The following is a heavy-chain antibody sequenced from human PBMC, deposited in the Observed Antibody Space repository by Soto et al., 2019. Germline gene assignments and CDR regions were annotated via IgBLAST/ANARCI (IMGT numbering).Heavy chain of an antibody. D-gene: IGHD6-19*01. J-gene: IGHJ4*02. CDR1: GFTSSSYE. Sequence: GSLRLSFAASGFTSSSYEMNWIRQAPGKGLEYVSYIVSSSAYTNYADSVKGRFTISRDNAKNSLYLEVNSLRAEDTAVYYCARLRAAGWYMGGYLDYWGQGTPVTV. CDR3: ARLRAAGWYMGGYLDY. CDR2: IVSSSAYT. V-gene: IGHV3-48*03.